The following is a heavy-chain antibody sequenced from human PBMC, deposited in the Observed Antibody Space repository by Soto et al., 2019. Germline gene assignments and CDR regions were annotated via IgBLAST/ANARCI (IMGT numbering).Heavy chain of an antibody. CDR3: SRRSSGWYFDY. CDR1: GFTFSSYA. CDR2: ISGSGGSR. Sequence: EVQLLESGGGLVQPGGSLRLSCAASGFTFSSYAMSWVRQAPGKGLEWVSVISGSGGSRYYADSVKGRFTISRDNSKYTLYLQMNSLRAEDTSVYYCSRRSSGWYFDYWGQGTLVTVSS. D-gene: IGHD6-19*01. J-gene: IGHJ4*02. V-gene: IGHV3-23*01.